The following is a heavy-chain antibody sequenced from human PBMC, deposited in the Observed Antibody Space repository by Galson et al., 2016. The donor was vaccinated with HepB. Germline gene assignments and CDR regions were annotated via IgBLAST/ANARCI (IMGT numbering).Heavy chain of an antibody. Sequence: SVKVSCKASGYTFISYYMHWVRQAPGQGLEWMGIINPSGGSTSYAQKFQGRVTMTRDTSTGTVYMELNSLTSEDTAVYYLARNIFYEYKLPPLYDNYDGMDVWGQGTTVIVSS. V-gene: IGHV1-46*01. D-gene: IGHD5/OR15-5a*01. J-gene: IGHJ6*02. CDR3: ARNIFYEYKLPPLYDNYDGMDV. CDR2: INPSGGST. CDR1: GYTFISYY.